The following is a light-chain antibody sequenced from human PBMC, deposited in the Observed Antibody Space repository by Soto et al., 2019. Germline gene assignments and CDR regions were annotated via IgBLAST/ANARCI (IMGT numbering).Light chain of an antibody. CDR1: SSDIGDYNS. Sequence: QSVLTQPASVSGSPGQSITISCTGTSSDIGDYNSVSWYQQHPGKAPKLIIYEVSHRPSGVSNRFSGSKSGNTASLTISGLQAEDEADYYCNSYTTNSNRVFGTGTKLTVL. J-gene: IGLJ1*01. CDR2: EVS. CDR3: NSYTTNSNRV. V-gene: IGLV2-14*03.